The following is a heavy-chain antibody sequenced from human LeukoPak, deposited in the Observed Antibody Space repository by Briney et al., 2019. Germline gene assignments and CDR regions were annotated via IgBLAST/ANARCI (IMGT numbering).Heavy chain of an antibody. CDR1: GVSISSYY. J-gene: IGHJ4*02. V-gene: IGHV4-4*07. Sequence: SETLSLTCTVSGVSISSYYWSWIRQPAGKGLEWIGRIYTSGSTNYNPSLKSRVPMSVDTSKNQFSLKLSSVTAADTAVYYCARDTYYYDSSGYYRLDYWGQGTLVTVSS. CDR3: ARDTYYYDSSGYYRLDY. CDR2: IYTSGST. D-gene: IGHD3-22*01.